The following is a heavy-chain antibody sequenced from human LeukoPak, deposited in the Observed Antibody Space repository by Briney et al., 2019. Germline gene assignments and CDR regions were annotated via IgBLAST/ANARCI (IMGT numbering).Heavy chain of an antibody. Sequence: GGSLRLSCAASGFTLSNHYMNWIRQAPGKGLEWVSYISTSSSYTNYADSVKGRFTISRDNAKSSVYLQMNSLRAEDTAVYYCVRHHGSSTTCDHYFDYWGQGTLVTVSS. V-gene: IGHV3-11*03. CDR2: ISTSSSYT. CDR3: VRHHGSSTTCDHYFDY. D-gene: IGHD2-2*01. J-gene: IGHJ4*02. CDR1: GFTLSNHY.